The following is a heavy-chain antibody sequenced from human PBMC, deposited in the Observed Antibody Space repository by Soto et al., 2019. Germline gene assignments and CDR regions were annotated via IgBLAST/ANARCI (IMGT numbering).Heavy chain of an antibody. D-gene: IGHD5-18*01. V-gene: IGHV3-74*01. CDR2: INSDGTNT. CDR3: TTAERYSYDNGFDP. Sequence: EVQLVESGGGLVQPGGSLRLSCVASGFTFTNYWMHWVRQAPGKGLVWVSYINSDGTNTNYADSVKGRFTISRDNAKNTLYPKMNSMRIEDTALYYCTTAERYSYDNGFDPWGQGTLVTVSS. CDR1: GFTFTNYW. J-gene: IGHJ5*02.